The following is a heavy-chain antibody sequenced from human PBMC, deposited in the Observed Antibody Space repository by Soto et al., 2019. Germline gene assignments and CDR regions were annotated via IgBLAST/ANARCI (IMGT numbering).Heavy chain of an antibody. J-gene: IGHJ4*02. CDR2: ISYDGSNK. V-gene: IGHV3-30-3*01. D-gene: IGHD2-15*01. Sequence: GGSLRLSCAASGFTFSSYAMHWVRQAPGKGLEWVAVISYDGSNKNYADSVRGRFTISRDNSKNTLYLQMNSLRAEDTAVYYCARDVVTEPVVVVVAATRYFDYWGQGTLVTVSS. CDR1: GFTFSSYA. CDR3: ARDVVTEPVVVVVAATRYFDY.